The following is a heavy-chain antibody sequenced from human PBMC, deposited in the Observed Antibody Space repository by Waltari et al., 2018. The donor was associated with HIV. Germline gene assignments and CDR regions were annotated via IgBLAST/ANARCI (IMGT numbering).Heavy chain of an antibody. CDR1: GFTGSDIY. D-gene: IGHD3-10*01. CDR2: LYTEGRT. V-gene: IGHV3-53*01. J-gene: IGHJ6*02. CDR3: ARMKRSYGSGQSRYFYFGMDV. Sequence: EVQWVESGGGLVQPGGSLRLPCPASGFTGSDIYMIWVRLAPGKGLQWVSVLYTEGRTQYMDSVKGRFTIFRDDSKNTLYLQMNSLRVDDTAIYYCARMKRSYGSGQSRYFYFGMDVWGQGTTVIISS.